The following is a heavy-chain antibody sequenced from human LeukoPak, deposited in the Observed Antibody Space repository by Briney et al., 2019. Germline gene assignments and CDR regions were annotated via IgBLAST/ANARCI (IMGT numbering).Heavy chain of an antibody. CDR2: IYYSGST. Sequence: SEALSLTCTVSGGSISSYYWSWIRQPPGKGLEWIGYIYYSGSTNYNPSLKSRVTISVDTSKNQFSLKLSSVTAADTAVYYCARAYYDFWSGYYMPSYFDYWGQGTLVTVSS. CDR3: ARAYYDFWSGYYMPSYFDY. V-gene: IGHV4-59*01. CDR1: GGSISSYY. J-gene: IGHJ4*02. D-gene: IGHD3-3*01.